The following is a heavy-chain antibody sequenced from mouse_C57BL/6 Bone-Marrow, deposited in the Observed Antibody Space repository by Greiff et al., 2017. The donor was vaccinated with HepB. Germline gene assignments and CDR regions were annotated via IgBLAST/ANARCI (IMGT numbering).Heavy chain of an antibody. CDR2: ISYDGSN. CDR1: GYSITSGYY. J-gene: IGHJ3*01. CDR3: ARVFLRAY. V-gene: IGHV3-6*01. Sequence: VQLQQSGPGLVKPSQSLSLTCSVTGYSITSGYYWNWIRQFPGNKLEWMGYISYDGSNNYNPSLKNRISITRDTSKNQFFLKLNSVTTEDTATYYCARVFLRAYWGQGTLVTVSA.